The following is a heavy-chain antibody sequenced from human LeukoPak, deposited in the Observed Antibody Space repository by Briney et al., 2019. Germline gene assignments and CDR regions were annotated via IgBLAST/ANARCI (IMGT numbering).Heavy chain of an antibody. Sequence: ASVKVSCKASGYTFTGHYMHWVRQAPGQGPEWMGWINPNSGGTNYAQKFQGRVTMTRDTSISTAYMELSGLRSDDTAVYYCARCSTPHWIFDAFDLGGQGTMVTVFS. CDR2: INPNSGGT. J-gene: IGHJ3*01. CDR3: ARCSTPHWIFDAFDL. D-gene: IGHD1-1*01. CDR1: GYTFTGHY. V-gene: IGHV1-2*02.